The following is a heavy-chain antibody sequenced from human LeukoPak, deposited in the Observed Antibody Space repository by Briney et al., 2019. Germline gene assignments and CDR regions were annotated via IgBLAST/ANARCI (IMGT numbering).Heavy chain of an antibody. CDR2: ISGSGGST. V-gene: IGHV3-23*01. CDR1: GFTFSSYA. J-gene: IGHJ3*02. D-gene: IGHD4-23*01. Sequence: PVGSLRLSCAASGFTFSSYAMSWVRQAPGKGLEWVSAISGSGGSTYYADSVKGRFTISRDNSKNTLYLQMNSLRAEDTAVYYCASDYGGKSFGDAFDIWGQGTMVTVSS. CDR3: ASDYGGKSFGDAFDI.